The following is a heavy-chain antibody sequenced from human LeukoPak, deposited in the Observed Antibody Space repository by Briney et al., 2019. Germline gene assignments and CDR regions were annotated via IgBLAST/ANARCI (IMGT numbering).Heavy chain of an antibody. V-gene: IGHV4-59*01. Sequence: SETLSLTCTVSGGSISSFYWSWIRQPPGKGLEWIGYIYSTGSTNYNPSLKSRVTISVDTSKNQFSLKLSSVTAADTAVYYCARVPYCSGGSCNYYYYYGMDVWGQGTTVTVSS. D-gene: IGHD2-15*01. CDR3: ARVPYCSGGSCNYYYYYGMDV. CDR1: GGSISSFY. J-gene: IGHJ6*02. CDR2: IYSTGST.